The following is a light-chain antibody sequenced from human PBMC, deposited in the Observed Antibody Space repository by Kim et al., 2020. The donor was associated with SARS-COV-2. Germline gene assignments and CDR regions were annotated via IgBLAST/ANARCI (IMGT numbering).Light chain of an antibody. V-gene: IGKV1-5*01. Sequence: DIQMTQSPSTLSASVRDSVTITCRASQSISNLLAWYQQKPGKAPKLLIYEASSLESGVPPRFSGSGFGTEFTLIISSLQPDDFATYYCQQYNSYSTFGQGTKVDIK. CDR2: EAS. CDR1: QSISNL. CDR3: QQYNSYST. J-gene: IGKJ1*01.